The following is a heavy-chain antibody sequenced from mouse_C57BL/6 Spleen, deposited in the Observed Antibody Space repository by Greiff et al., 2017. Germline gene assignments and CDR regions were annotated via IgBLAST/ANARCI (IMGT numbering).Heavy chain of an antibody. J-gene: IGHJ1*03. CDR1: GYTFTSYW. CDR3: TTLGYGNLYWYFDV. Sequence: VQLQQSGTVLARPGASVKMSCKTSGYTFTSYWMHWVKQRPGQGLEWIGAIYPGNSDTSYNQKFKGKAKLTAVTSASTAYMELSSLTNEDSAVYYCTTLGYGNLYWYFDVWGTGTTVTVSS. CDR2: IYPGNSDT. D-gene: IGHD2-1*01. V-gene: IGHV1-5*01.